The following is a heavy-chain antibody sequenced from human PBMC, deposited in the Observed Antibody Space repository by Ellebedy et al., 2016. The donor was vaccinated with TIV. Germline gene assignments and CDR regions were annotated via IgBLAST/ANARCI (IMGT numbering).Heavy chain of an antibody. J-gene: IGHJ1*01. Sequence: ASVKVSCKASGYTFTSYYMHWVRQAPGQGLEWMGIINPSGGSTSYAQKFQGRVTMTRDTSTSTVYMELSSLRSEDTAVYYCARGRERAVAGNPNFQHWGQGTLVTVSS. CDR2: INPSGGST. CDR1: GYTFTSYY. V-gene: IGHV1-46*01. CDR3: ARGRERAVAGNPNFQH. D-gene: IGHD6-19*01.